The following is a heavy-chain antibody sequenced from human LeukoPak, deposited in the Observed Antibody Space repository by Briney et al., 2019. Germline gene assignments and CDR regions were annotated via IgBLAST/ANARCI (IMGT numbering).Heavy chain of an antibody. V-gene: IGHV3-30-3*01. CDR3: ARDQDY. CDR2: ISYDGSNK. CDR1: GFTFSSYA. Sequence: GSLRLSCAASGFTFSSYAMHWVRQAPGKGLEWVAVISYDGSNKYYADSVKGRFTISRDNSKNTLYLQMNSLRAEDTAVYYCARDQDYWGQGTLVTVSS. J-gene: IGHJ4*02.